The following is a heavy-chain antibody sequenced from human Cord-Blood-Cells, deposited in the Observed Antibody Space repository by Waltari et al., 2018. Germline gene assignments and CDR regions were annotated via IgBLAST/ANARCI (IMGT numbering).Heavy chain of an antibody. V-gene: IGHV1-69*12. CDR1: GGTLSSYA. CDR2: IIPIFGTA. Sequence: QVQLVQSGAEVKKPGSSVKVSCKASGGTLSSYAISWVRQAPGQGLEWMGGIIPIFGTANYAQKFQGRVTITADESTSTAYMELSSLRSEDTAVYYCAREENYDYVWGSSYFDYWGQGTLVTVSS. CDR3: AREENYDYVWGSSYFDY. J-gene: IGHJ4*02. D-gene: IGHD3-16*01.